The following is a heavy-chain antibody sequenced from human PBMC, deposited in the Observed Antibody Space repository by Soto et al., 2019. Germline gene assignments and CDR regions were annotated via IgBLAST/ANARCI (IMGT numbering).Heavy chain of an antibody. V-gene: IGHV3-33*01. CDR3: ARDTFFRDDNDSSGYSLWYLDY. J-gene: IGHJ4*02. Sequence: QVQLVESGGGVVQPGRSLRLSCAASRFTFSNYGMHWVRQAPGKGLEWVAVIYYDGNNKYYADSVKGRFTISRDNSRNTLYLQMNSLRAEDTAVYYCARDTFFRDDNDSSGYSLWYLDYWGQGTLVTVTS. CDR2: IYYDGNNK. D-gene: IGHD3-22*01. CDR1: RFTFSNYG.